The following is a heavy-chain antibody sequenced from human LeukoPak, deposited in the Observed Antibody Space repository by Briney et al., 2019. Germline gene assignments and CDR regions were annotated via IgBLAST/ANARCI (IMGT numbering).Heavy chain of an antibody. CDR2: IASDGNDQ. CDR3: ARDFDQGGADYYFAY. V-gene: IGHV3-30-3*01. CDR1: GFTFNRYA. J-gene: IGHJ4*02. D-gene: IGHD3-9*01. Sequence: GGSLRLSCAASGFTFNRYAIHWVRQAPGKGLEWVTVIASDGNDQHYADSVNGRFTISRDNSKNTVFLQMNSLRIEDTAVYYCARDFDQGGADYYFAYWGRGTLVTVSS.